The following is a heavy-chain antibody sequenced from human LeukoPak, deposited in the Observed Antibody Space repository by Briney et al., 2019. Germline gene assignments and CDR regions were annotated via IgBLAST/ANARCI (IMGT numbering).Heavy chain of an antibody. CDR3: AREGYCNSTSCYKPFDY. V-gene: IGHV1-18*01. CDR2: ISGYNGNT. D-gene: IGHD2-2*01. CDR1: GYTFTGYG. Sequence: ASVKVSCKASGYTFTGYGISWVRQAPGQGLEWMGWISGYNGNTNYAQKLQGRVTMTTDTSTSTAYMELRSLRSDDTAVYYCAREGYCNSTSCYKPFDYWGQGTLVTVSS. J-gene: IGHJ4*02.